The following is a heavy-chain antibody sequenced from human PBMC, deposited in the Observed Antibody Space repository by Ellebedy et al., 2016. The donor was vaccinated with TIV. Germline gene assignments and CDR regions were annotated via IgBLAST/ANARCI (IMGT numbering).Heavy chain of an antibody. V-gene: IGHV3-30*02. J-gene: IGHJ4*02. CDR2: MRYDGSNK. CDR1: GFTFSDYG. CDR3: AKFPYYYDSSGYSF. D-gene: IGHD3-22*01. Sequence: GESLKISCAASGFTFSDYGMHWVRQAPGKGLEWVAFMRYDGSNKYYADSVKGRFTISRDNSKNTQYLRMNSLRAEDTAVYYCAKFPYYYDSSGYSFWGQGTLVTVSS.